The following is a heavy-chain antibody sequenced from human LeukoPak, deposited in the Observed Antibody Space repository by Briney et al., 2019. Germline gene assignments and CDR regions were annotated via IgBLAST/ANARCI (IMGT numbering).Heavy chain of an antibody. J-gene: IGHJ6*02. V-gene: IGHV4-39*01. CDR3: ARHGVVAATYYYYYGMDV. D-gene: IGHD2-15*01. Sequence: SETLSLTCTVSGGSISSSSYYWGWIRQPPGKGLEWIGSIYYSGSTYYNPSLKSRVTISVDTSKNQFSLKLSSVTAADTAVYYCARHGVVAATYYYYYGMDVWGQGTTVTVSS. CDR1: GGSISSSSYY. CDR2: IYYSGST.